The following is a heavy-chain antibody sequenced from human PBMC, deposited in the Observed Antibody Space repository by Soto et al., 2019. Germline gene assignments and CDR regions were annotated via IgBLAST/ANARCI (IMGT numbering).Heavy chain of an antibody. Sequence: QVQLVQSGDEVKKPGASVKVSCKASGYIFVNYGIAWVRQAPGQGLEWMGWISPYTGNTHSATKVQGRLTMTTATSTSTAYMDLGSLTSDETAVYYCVMVDNYVTPTPQDVWGQGTTVTVSS. CDR1: GYIFVNYG. J-gene: IGHJ6*02. V-gene: IGHV1-18*01. CDR3: VMVDNYVTPTPQDV. CDR2: ISPYTGNT. D-gene: IGHD3-16*01.